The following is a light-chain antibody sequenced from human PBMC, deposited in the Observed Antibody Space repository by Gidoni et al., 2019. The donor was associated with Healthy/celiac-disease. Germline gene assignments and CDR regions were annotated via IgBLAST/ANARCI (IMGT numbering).Light chain of an antibody. Sequence: QSALTQPRSVSGAPGQSVTISCTGTRSDVGGYNYVSWYQQHPGKAPKLMIYDVSKRPSGVPDRFSGSKSGNTASLTISGLQAEDEADYYCCSYAGSPYYVFGTGTKVTVL. CDR3: CSYAGSPYYV. CDR1: RSDVGGYNY. J-gene: IGLJ1*01. CDR2: DVS. V-gene: IGLV2-11*01.